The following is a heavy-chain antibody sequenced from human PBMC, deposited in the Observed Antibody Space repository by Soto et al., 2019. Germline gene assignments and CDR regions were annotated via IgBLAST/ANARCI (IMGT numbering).Heavy chain of an antibody. D-gene: IGHD5-12*01. V-gene: IGHV1-69*13. J-gene: IGHJ4*02. Sequence: GASVKVSCKSSGCTFSRYAISWVRQAPGQGLEWMGGIIPIFGTANYAQKFQGRVTITADESTSTAYMELGNVRYEDTAVYYCAVGYSGYDYIRSIDYWGQGTLVTVSS. CDR1: GCTFSRYA. CDR2: IIPIFGTA. CDR3: AVGYSGYDYIRSIDY.